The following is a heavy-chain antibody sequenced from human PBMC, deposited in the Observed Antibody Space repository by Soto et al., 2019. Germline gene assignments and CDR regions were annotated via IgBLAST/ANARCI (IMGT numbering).Heavy chain of an antibody. D-gene: IGHD6-25*01. V-gene: IGHV1-18*01. CDR3: VREMLTRSGRQNFFDY. J-gene: IGHJ4*02. CDR2: ISPNSGAT. Sequence: QVQLVQSEGELRQPGASVTVSCRASGYTFTSYGIIWVRQAPGQGLEWMGYISPNSGATTYAQNLQGRLTLTTDTSTSTASMELTSLSSYATAICYCVREMLTRSGRQNFFDYWGLGALVTVSS. CDR1: GYTFTSYG.